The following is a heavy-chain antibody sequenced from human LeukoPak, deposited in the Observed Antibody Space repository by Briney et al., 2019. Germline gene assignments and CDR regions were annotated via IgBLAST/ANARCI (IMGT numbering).Heavy chain of an antibody. CDR2: IIPILGRA. V-gene: IGHV1-69*02. CDR1: GGTFSSYT. D-gene: IGHD3-3*01. J-gene: IGHJ4*02. Sequence: SVKLSCNGSGGTFSSYTISWVRQAPGQGLEWMGRIIPILGRANYAQKFQGRVTITADKSTSTAYLELSSLRSEDTAVYYCARIPDDFWSGYYTGFDYWGQGTLVTVSS. CDR3: ARIPDDFWSGYYTGFDY.